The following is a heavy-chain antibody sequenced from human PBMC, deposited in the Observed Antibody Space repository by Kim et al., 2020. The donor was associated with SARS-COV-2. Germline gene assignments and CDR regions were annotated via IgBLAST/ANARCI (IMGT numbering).Heavy chain of an antibody. D-gene: IGHD3-3*01. V-gene: IGHV3-30*18. CDR1: GFTFSSYG. Sequence: GGSLRLSCAASGFTFSSYGMHWVRQAPGKGLEWVAVISYDGSNKYYADSVKGRFTISRDNSKNTLYLQMNSLRAEDTAVYYCAKDSYYDFWSGYYFDYWG. CDR3: AKDSYYDFWSGYYFDY. CDR2: ISYDGSNK. J-gene: IGHJ4*01.